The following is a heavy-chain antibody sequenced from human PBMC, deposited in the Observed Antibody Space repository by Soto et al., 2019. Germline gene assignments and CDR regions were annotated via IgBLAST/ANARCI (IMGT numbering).Heavy chain of an antibody. CDR1: GGSISSGVYY. CDR3: ARADPVAIDAFDI. D-gene: IGHD6-19*01. J-gene: IGHJ3*02. CDR2: IYYSGST. V-gene: IGHV4-31*03. Sequence: TLSLTCTVSGGSISSGVYYWSWIRQHPGKGLEWIGSIYYSGSTYYNPSLKSRVTISVDTSKNQFSLKLSSVTAADTAVYYCARADPVAIDAFDIWGQGTMVTGSS.